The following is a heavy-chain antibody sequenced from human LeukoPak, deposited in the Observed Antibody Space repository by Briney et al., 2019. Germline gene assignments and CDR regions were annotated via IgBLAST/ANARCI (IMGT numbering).Heavy chain of an antibody. J-gene: IGHJ3*02. D-gene: IGHD6-6*01. Sequence: GGSLRLSCAASGFTFSIYWMSWVRQAPGKGLEWVANIKQDGSEKYYVDSVKGRFTISRDNAKNSLYLQMNSLRAEDTAVYYCARAGAARTHDAFDIWGQGTMVTVSS. CDR3: ARAGAARTHDAFDI. CDR2: IKQDGSEK. CDR1: GFTFSIYW. V-gene: IGHV3-7*01.